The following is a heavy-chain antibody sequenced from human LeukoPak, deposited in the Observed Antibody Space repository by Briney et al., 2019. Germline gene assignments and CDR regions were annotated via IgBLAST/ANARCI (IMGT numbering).Heavy chain of an antibody. Sequence: GGSLRLSCSASGFTFSSYAMHWVRQAPGKGLEYVSAISSNGGSTYYADSVKGRFTISRDNSKNTLYLQMSSLRAEDTAVCYCVIHGSGSYVDYYYGMDVWGKGTTVTVSS. V-gene: IGHV3-64D*06. J-gene: IGHJ6*04. CDR1: GFTFSSYA. CDR2: ISSNGGST. D-gene: IGHD3-10*01. CDR3: VIHGSGSYVDYYYGMDV.